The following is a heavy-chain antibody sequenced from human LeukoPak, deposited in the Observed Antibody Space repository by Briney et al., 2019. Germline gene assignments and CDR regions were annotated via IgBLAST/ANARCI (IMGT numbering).Heavy chain of an antibody. Sequence: GRSLRLSCAASGFTFSSYAMHWVRQAPGKGLEWVALMSYDGSNTCYTDSVRGRFTISRDNSKNTLYLQMNSLRTEDTAVYYCARATLRDKFIGSSSFDYWGQGTLVTVSS. J-gene: IGHJ4*02. CDR1: GFTFSSYA. V-gene: IGHV3-30-3*01. CDR3: ARATLRDKFIGSSSFDY. CDR2: MSYDGSNT. D-gene: IGHD1-26*01.